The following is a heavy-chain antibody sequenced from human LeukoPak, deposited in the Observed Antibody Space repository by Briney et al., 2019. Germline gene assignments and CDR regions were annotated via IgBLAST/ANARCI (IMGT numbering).Heavy chain of an antibody. Sequence: PGGSLRLSCVASGFTFRSYWMSWVRQAPGKGLEWVATIKQDGSEKYYVDSVKGRFTTSRDIAQNSLYLQMNSLRAEDTAVYFCARDAGYDFWTGYYDFWGQRALVTVSS. D-gene: IGHD3-3*01. CDR2: IKQDGSEK. J-gene: IGHJ4*02. CDR1: GFTFRSYW. V-gene: IGHV3-7*05. CDR3: ARDAGYDFWTGYYDF.